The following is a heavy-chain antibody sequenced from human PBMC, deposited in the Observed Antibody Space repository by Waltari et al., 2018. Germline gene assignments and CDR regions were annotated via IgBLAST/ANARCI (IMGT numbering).Heavy chain of an antibody. D-gene: IGHD6-13*01. Sequence: QLQLQESGPGLVKPSETLSLTCTVSGGSISSSSYYRGWLRQPPGKGLEWIGCIFYRGSTHHNPSLKSLVPISVDTSKTQFSLKLSSVTAADTAVYYCAGVWYVGTWYWFDPWGQGTLVTVSS. V-gene: IGHV4-39*01. J-gene: IGHJ5*02. CDR2: IFYRGST. CDR3: AGVWYVGTWYWFDP. CDR1: GGSISSSSYY.